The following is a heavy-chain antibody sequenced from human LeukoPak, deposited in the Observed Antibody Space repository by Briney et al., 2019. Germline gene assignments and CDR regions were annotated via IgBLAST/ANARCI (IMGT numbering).Heavy chain of an antibody. V-gene: IGHV4-34*01. D-gene: IGHD5-18*01. Sequence: PSETLSLTCAVYGGSFSGYYWSWIRQPPGKGLEWIGEINHSGSTNYNPSLKSRVTISVDKSKNQFSLKLSSVTAADTAVYYCARGITGYSYGHDAFDIWGQGTMVTVSS. CDR1: GGSFSGYY. J-gene: IGHJ3*02. CDR2: INHSGST. CDR3: ARGITGYSYGHDAFDI.